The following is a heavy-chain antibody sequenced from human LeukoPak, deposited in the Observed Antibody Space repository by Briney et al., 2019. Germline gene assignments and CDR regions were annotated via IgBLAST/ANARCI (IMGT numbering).Heavy chain of an antibody. J-gene: IGHJ5*02. CDR1: GGTFSSYA. Sequence: SVKVSRKASGGTFSSYAISWVRQAPGQGLEWMGGIIPIFGTANYAQKFQGRVTITADKSTSTAYMELSSLRSEDTAVYYCAREGSIAVTGWFDPWGQGTLVTVSS. CDR3: AREGSIAVTGWFDP. V-gene: IGHV1-69*06. D-gene: IGHD6-19*01. CDR2: IIPIFGTA.